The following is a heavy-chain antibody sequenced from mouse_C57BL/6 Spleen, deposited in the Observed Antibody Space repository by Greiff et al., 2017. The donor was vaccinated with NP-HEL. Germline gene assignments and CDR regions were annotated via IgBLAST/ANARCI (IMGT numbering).Heavy chain of an antibody. V-gene: IGHV3-6*01. CDR3: ARDYYGSSPYAMDY. Sequence: LVESGPGLVKPSQSLSLTCSVTGYSITSGYYWNWIRQFPGNKLEWMGYISYDGSNNYNPSLKNRISITRDTSKNQFFLKLNSVTTEDTATYYCARDYYGSSPYAMDYWGQGTSVTVS. CDR1: GYSITSGYY. J-gene: IGHJ4*01. CDR2: ISYDGSN. D-gene: IGHD1-1*01.